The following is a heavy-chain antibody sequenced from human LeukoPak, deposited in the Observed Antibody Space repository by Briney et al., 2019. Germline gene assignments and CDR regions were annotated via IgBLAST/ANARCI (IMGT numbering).Heavy chain of an antibody. D-gene: IGHD3-16*02. V-gene: IGHV1-18*01. Sequence: ASVKVSCKASGYTFSSYAINWVRQAPGQGLEWMGWISGYNGNTNYAQKFQGRVTMTTDTSTNTAYMEVKSLRSDDTAVYYCARLDITFGGGIVNAGSNYWGQGTPVTVSS. CDR2: ISGYNGNT. J-gene: IGHJ4*02. CDR3: ARLDITFGGGIVNAGSNY. CDR1: GYTFSSYA.